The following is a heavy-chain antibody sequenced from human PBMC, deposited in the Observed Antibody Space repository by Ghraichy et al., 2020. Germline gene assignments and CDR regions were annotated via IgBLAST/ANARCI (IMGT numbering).Heavy chain of an antibody. CDR3: ARGSTGIAVAGIMGD. CDR2: INHGGST. J-gene: IGHJ4*02. D-gene: IGHD6-19*01. CDR1: GGSFSGYY. Sequence: SETLSLTCAVYGGSFSGYYWSWIRQPPGKGLEWIGEINHGGSTNYNPSLKSRVTISVDTSKNQFSLKLSSVTAADTAVYYCARGSTGIAVAGIMGDWGQGTLVTVSS. V-gene: IGHV4-34*01.